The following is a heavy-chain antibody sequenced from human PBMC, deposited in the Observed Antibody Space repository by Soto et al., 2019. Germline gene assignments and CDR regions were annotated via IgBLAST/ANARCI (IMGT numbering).Heavy chain of an antibody. D-gene: IGHD3-10*01. CDR3: AHFSREFHLILSHYWFDY. CDR2: IFWDDDK. CDR1: GFSLSTSGEG. Sequence: QITLKESGPPLVKPTQTLTLTCSFSGFSLSTSGEGVGWIRQPPGKALEWIALIFWDDDKRYSPSLKSRLTITKDTTKNQVVLIMTNMDPVDTATYYCAHFSREFHLILSHYWFDYWGQGTLVTVSS. V-gene: IGHV2-5*02. J-gene: IGHJ4*02.